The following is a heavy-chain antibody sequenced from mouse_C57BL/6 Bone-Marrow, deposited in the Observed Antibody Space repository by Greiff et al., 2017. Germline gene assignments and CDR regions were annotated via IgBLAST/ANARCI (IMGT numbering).Heavy chain of an antibody. CDR2: FHPYNDDT. CDR3: GVSYYYAMDY. Sequence: VKVVESGAELVKPGASVKMSCKASGYTFTTYPIEWMKQNHGKSLEWIGNFHPYNDDTKYNEKFKGKATLTVEKSSSTVYLELSRLTSDDSAVYYCGVSYYYAMDYWGQGTSVTVSS. CDR1: GYTFTTYP. V-gene: IGHV1-47*01. D-gene: IGHD3-3*01. J-gene: IGHJ4*01.